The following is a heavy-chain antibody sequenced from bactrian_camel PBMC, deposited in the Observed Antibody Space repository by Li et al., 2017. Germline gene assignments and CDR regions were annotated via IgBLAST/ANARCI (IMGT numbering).Heavy chain of an antibody. V-gene: IGHV3S53*01. D-gene: IGHD3*01. CDR3: AATLFEVPPQYDCYSGFQLWTSHRDNFGY. J-gene: IGHJ6*01. Sequence: HVQLVESGGDSVQSGGSLRISCRASRDIVGMYCMAWFRQAPGKDREGVASIGSDGTTTYYEPAKGRFTVSKDNTKNTLYLQMNSLKPEDTAKYYCAATLFEVPPQYDCYSGFQLWTSHRDNFGYWSQGTQVTVS. CDR2: IGSDGTT. CDR1: RDIVGMYC.